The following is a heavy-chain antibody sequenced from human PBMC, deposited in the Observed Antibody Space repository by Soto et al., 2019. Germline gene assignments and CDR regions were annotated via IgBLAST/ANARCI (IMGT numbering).Heavy chain of an antibody. J-gene: IGHJ4*02. D-gene: IGHD2-15*01. CDR3: AKGGPDGFCSGGRCYFDY. V-gene: IGHV3-9*01. CDR2: ISWNSNII. CDR1: GFTFDDCA. Sequence: EVQLVESGGGLVQPGRSLRLSCAASGFTFDDCAMHWVRRVPGKGLEWVSSISWNSNIIGYADSVKGSFTISRDNAKNSLYLQMNSLRHEDTALYYCAKGGPDGFCSGGRCYFDYWGQGTLVTVSS.